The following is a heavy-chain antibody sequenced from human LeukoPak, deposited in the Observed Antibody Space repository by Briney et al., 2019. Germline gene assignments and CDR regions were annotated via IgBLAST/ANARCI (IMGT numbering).Heavy chain of an antibody. D-gene: IGHD1-26*01. CDR2: ISYDGSNK. J-gene: IGHJ4*02. V-gene: IGHV3-30*04. CDR3: ARQIIVGAAKTFDY. Sequence: GGSLRLSCAASGFTFSSYAMHWVRQAPGKGLEWVAVISYDGSNKYYADSVKGRFTIPRDNSKNTLYLQMNSLRAEDTAVYYCARQIIVGAAKTFDYWGQGTLVTVSS. CDR1: GFTFSSYA.